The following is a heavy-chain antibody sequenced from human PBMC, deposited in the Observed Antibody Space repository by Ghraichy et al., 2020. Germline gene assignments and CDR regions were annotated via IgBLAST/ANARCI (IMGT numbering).Heavy chain of an antibody. V-gene: IGHV3-15*01. D-gene: IGHD3-22*01. CDR3: TTLWYYFDSRDY. J-gene: IGHJ4*02. Sequence: GGSLRLSCAASGFTFNNAWMNWVRQAPGKGLEWVGRIKSETYGGTTDYATPVKGRFTISRDDSKNTLYLQMNSLKTEDTALYYCTTLWYYFDSRDYWGQGTLVTVSS. CDR1: GFTFNNAW. CDR2: IKSETYGGTT.